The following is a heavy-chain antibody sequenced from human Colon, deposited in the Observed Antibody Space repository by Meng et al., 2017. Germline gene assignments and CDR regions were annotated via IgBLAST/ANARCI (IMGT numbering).Heavy chain of an antibody. V-gene: IGHV1-46*01. CDR2: INPSGGSR. D-gene: IGHD3-22*01. Sequence: SVKVSCKASGYTFTSYYMHWVRQAPGQGLEWMGIINPSGGSRSYAQKFQGRVTMTRDTSTSTVYMELRSLRSEDTAVYYCASSLGGGYYYDSSGYFRDAFDIWGQGTMVTVSS. CDR3: ASSLGGGYYYDSSGYFRDAFDI. J-gene: IGHJ3*02. CDR1: GYTFTSYY.